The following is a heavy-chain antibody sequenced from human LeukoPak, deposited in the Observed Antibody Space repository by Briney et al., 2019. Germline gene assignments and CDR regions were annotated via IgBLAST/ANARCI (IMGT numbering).Heavy chain of an antibody. J-gene: IGHJ4*02. V-gene: IGHV3-30*02. CDR1: GFTFSSYG. CDR3: AKDDY. Sequence: PGGSLXXSCAAXGFTFSSYGMHWVRQAPGKGLEGVAFIRYDESNKYYADSVKGRFTISRDNSKNTLYLQMNSLRTEDTAVYYCAKDDYWGQGTLVTVSS. CDR2: IRYDESNK.